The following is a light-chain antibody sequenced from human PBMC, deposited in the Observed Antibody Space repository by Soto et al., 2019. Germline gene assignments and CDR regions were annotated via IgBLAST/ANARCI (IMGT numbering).Light chain of an antibody. Sequence: LTQLPGTLSFSPGETATLSCRASHGITTNYLAWYQHKIGRPPRLLIAGASSRAAGVPDRFSGSGSGTDFTLTISRLEPADSATYYGQQYNNGPMYTFGQGTKLEIK. CDR1: HGITTNY. CDR3: QQYNNGPMYT. J-gene: IGKJ2*01. CDR2: GAS. V-gene: IGKV3-20*01.